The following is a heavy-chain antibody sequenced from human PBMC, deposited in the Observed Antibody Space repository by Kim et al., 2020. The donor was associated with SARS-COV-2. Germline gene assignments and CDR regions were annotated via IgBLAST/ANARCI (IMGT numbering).Heavy chain of an antibody. CDR2: IYYNGIT. V-gene: IGHV4-59*01. Sequence: SETLSLTCTVSGDSISRYYWGWIRQSPGRGLEWIGYIYYNGITNYNPTLRSRLTLLVDTSKNHFSLSLTSVTAGDTAVYFCARASGFDSTGYYAPNFDS. J-gene: IGHJ4*01. D-gene: IGHD3-22*01. CDR1: GDSISRYY. CDR3: ARASGFDSTGYYAPNFDS.